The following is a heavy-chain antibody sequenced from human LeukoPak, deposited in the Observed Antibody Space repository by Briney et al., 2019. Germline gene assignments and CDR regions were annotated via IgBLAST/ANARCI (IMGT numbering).Heavy chain of an antibody. D-gene: IGHD6-19*01. Sequence: ASVKVSCKASGYTFTGPYMHWVRQAPGQGLEWMGWINPNSGGTNYAQNFQGRVTMTRDTSFSTAYMEVSRLRSDDTAVYYCARDYGPVTAVAGPYYYYGMDVWGQGTTVTVSS. CDR2: INPNSGGT. CDR3: ARDYGPVTAVAGPYYYYGMDV. J-gene: IGHJ6*02. CDR1: GYTFTGPY. V-gene: IGHV1-2*02.